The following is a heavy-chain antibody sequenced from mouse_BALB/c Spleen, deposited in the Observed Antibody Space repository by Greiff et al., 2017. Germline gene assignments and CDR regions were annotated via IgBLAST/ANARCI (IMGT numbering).Heavy chain of an antibody. CDR1: GDSITSGY. J-gene: IGHJ3*01. D-gene: IGHD1-2*01. CDR3: AKGPHITTATTFAY. V-gene: IGHV3-8*02. Sequence: VQLKESGPSLVKPSQTLSLTCSVTGDSITSGYWNWIRKFPGNKLEYMGYISYSGSTYYNPSLKSRISITRDTSKNQYYLQLNSVTTEDTATYYCAKGPHITTATTFAYWGQGTLVTVSA. CDR2: ISYSGST.